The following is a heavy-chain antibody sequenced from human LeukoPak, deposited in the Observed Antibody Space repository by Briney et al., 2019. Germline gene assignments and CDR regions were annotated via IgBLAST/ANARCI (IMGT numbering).Heavy chain of an antibody. V-gene: IGHV3-11*06. J-gene: IGHJ3*02. CDR2: ISSSSSYT. Sequence: PGGSLRLSCAASGFTFSDYYMSWIRQAPGKGLEWVSYISSSSSYTNYADSVKGRFTISRDNAKNSLYLQMNSLRAEDTAVYYCARDRTVTTREGAFDIWGQGTKVTVSS. CDR1: GFTFSDYY. D-gene: IGHD4-17*01. CDR3: ARDRTVTTREGAFDI.